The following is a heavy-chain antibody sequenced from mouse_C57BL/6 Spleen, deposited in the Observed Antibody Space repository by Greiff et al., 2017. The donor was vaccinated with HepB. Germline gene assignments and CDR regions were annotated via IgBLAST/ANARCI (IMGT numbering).Heavy chain of an antibody. CDR3: ARDRDGYWYFDV. J-gene: IGHJ1*03. CDR2: IYPGSGST. D-gene: IGHD2-3*01. V-gene: IGHV1-55*01. Sequence: QVQLKQPGAELVKPGASVKMSCKASGYTFTSYWITWVKQRPGQGLEWIGDIYPGSGSTNYNEKFKSKATLTVDTSSSTAYMQLSSLTSEDSAVYYCARDRDGYWYFDVWGTGTTVTVSS. CDR1: GYTFTSYW.